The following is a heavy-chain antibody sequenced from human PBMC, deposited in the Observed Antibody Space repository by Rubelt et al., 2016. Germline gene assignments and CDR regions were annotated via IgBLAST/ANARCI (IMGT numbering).Heavy chain of an antibody. Sequence: QVQLVQSGAEVKKPGASVKVSCKASGYTFTSYAMHWVRQAPGQRLEWMGWINAGNGNTKYSQKFQGRVTITRDTSASTAYMELSSLISEDTAVYYCARSKDTAMVTDADWYFDLWGRGTLVTVSS. CDR3: ARSKDTAMVTDADWYFDL. CDR1: GYTFTSYA. CDR2: INAGNGNT. J-gene: IGHJ2*01. V-gene: IGHV1-3*01. D-gene: IGHD5-18*01.